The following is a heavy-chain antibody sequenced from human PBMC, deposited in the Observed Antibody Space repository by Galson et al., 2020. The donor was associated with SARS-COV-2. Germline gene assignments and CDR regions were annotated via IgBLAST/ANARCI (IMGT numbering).Heavy chain of an antibody. CDR3: AKDFSGNDYGDRFGSHFDY. D-gene: IGHD4-17*01. J-gene: IGHJ4*02. Sequence: GGSLRLSCAASGFTFSSYAMSWVRQAPGKGLEWVSAISGSGGSTYYADSVKGRFTISRDNSKNTLYLQMNSLRAEDTAVYYCAKDFSGNDYGDRFGSHFDYWGQGTLVTVSS. CDR2: ISGSGGST. CDR1: GFTFSSYA. V-gene: IGHV3-23*01.